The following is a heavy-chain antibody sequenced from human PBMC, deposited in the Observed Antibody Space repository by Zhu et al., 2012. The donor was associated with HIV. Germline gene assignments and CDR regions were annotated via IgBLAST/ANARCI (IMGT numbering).Heavy chain of an antibody. Sequence: QVQLQQWGAGLLKPSETLSLTCAVYGGSFSGYYWSWIRQPPGKGLEWIGEINHSGSANYNPSLKSRVTISVDTSKNQFSLKLSSATAADTAVYYCARRSDSSSLFDYVGPGNPGHRLL. D-gene: IGHD6-13*01. V-gene: IGHV4-34*01. CDR2: INHSGSA. CDR1: GGSFSGYY. J-gene: IGHJ4*02. CDR3: ARRSDSSSLFDY.